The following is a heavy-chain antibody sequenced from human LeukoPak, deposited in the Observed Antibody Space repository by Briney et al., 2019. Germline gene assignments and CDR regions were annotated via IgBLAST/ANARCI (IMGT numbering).Heavy chain of an antibody. D-gene: IGHD4/OR15-4a*01. CDR3: ARLPLARTDYDFSY. Sequence: SETLSLTCTVSGGPISRSGYQWGWIRRPPGQGLEWIGTFPYNENAYYSPSLRSRVTISVDTAKNQLFLKVTSVTAADTAVYYCARLPLARTDYDFSYWGQGTLVTVSS. CDR2: FPYNENA. V-gene: IGHV4-39*01. CDR1: GGPISRSGYQ. J-gene: IGHJ4*02.